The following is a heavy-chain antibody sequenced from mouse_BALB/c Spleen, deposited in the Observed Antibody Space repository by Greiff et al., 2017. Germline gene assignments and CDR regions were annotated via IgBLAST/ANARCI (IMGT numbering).Heavy chain of an antibody. CDR1: GFSLTSYG. Sequence: VKLVESGPGLVAPSQSLSITCTVSGFSLTSYGVHWVRQPPGKGLEWLGVIWAGGSTNYNSALMSRLSISKDNSKSQVFLKMNSLQTDDTAMYYCARDEENGYAYWGQGTLVTVSA. D-gene: IGHD1-2*01. CDR3: ARDEENGYAY. CDR2: IWAGGST. V-gene: IGHV2-9*02. J-gene: IGHJ3*01.